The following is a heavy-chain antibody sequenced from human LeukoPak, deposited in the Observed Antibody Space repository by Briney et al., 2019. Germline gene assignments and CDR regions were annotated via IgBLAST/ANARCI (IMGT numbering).Heavy chain of an antibody. CDR2: ISWNSGSI. V-gene: IGHV3-9*01. D-gene: IGHD2-2*01. CDR3: AKDTRSSTSTFDY. J-gene: IGHJ4*02. CDR1: GFTFDDYA. Sequence: PGGSLRLPCAASGFTFDDYAMHWVRQAPGKGLEWVSGISWNSGSIGYADSVKGRFTISRDNAKNSLYLQMNSLRAEGTALYYCAKDTRSSTSTFDYWGQGTLVTVSS.